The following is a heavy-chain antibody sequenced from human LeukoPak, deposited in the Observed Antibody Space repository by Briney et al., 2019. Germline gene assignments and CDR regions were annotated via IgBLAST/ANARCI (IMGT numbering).Heavy chain of an antibody. CDR3: AKGAPIVVVPAAIFIRRGHNWFDP. V-gene: IGHV3-30*04. CDR2: IAFDGSNK. J-gene: IGHJ5*02. CDR1: GFTFSTYA. Sequence: PGGSLRLSCVASGFTFSTYAMHWVRQAPGKGLEWVAVIAFDGSNKYYVDAVKGRFSISRDNSKNTLYLQMNSLRAEDTAVYYCAKGAPIVVVPAAIFIRRGHNWFDPWGQGTLVTVSS. D-gene: IGHD2-2*01.